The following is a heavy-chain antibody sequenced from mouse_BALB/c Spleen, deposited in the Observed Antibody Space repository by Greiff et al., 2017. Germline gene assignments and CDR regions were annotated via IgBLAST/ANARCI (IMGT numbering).Heavy chain of an antibody. CDR1: GFTFSSFG. CDR3: ARTGYGNIPGAMDY. Sequence: EVKVVESGGGLVQPGGSRKLSCAASGFTFSSFGMHWVRQAPEKGLEWVAYISSGSSTIYYADTVKGRFTISRDNPKNTLFLQMTSLRSEDTAMYYCARTGYGNIPGAMDYWGQGTSVTVSS. V-gene: IGHV5-17*02. CDR2: ISSGSSTI. D-gene: IGHD2-10*02. J-gene: IGHJ4*01.